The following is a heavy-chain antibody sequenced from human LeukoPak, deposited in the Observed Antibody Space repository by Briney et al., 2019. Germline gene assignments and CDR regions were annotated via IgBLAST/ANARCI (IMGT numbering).Heavy chain of an antibody. CDR3: AKDRTYSAYAALDY. Sequence: PGGSLRLSCAASGFTYEDYSMHWVRDTPGKGLEWVSGMSSNSGSTGYVDSVKGRFTISRDSAKNSLYLQMNSLRTEDTALYYCAKDRTYSAYAALDYWGQGTLVTVSS. V-gene: IGHV3-9*01. D-gene: IGHD5-12*01. CDR2: MSSNSGST. CDR1: GFTYEDYS. J-gene: IGHJ4*02.